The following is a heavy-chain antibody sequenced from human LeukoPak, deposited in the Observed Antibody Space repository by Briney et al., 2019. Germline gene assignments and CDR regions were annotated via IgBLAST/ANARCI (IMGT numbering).Heavy chain of an antibody. CDR1: GFTFITYA. V-gene: IGHV3-23*01. CDR3: ARDGGSYLQPTDY. CDR2: ITGSGDST. J-gene: IGHJ4*02. Sequence: GGSLRLSCAASGFTFITYAMSWVRQTPGKGLEWVSSITGSGDSTYYADSVKGRFTISRDNSKNTLYLQMNSLRAEDTAVYHCARDGGSYLQPTDYWGQGTLVTVSS. D-gene: IGHD1-26*01.